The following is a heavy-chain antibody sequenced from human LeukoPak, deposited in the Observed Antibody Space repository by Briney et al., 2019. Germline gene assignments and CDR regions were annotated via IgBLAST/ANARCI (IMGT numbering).Heavy chain of an antibody. Sequence: SETLSLTCAVYGGSFSGYYWNWIRQPPGKGLEWIGEISHSGSTNYNPSLKSRVTISIDTSKSQFSLKLSSVTAADTAVYYCARDWSYYGMDVWGKGTTVTVSS. J-gene: IGHJ6*04. CDR1: GGSFSGYY. V-gene: IGHV4-34*01. CDR2: ISHSGST. CDR3: ARDWSYYGMDV. D-gene: IGHD3/OR15-3a*01.